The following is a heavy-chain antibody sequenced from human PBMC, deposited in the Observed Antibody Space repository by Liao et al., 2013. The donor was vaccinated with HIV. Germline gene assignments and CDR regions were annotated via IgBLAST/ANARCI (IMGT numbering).Heavy chain of an antibody. CDR2: IYTSGST. Sequence: QVQLQESGPGLVKPSQTLSLTCTVSGGSISSGSYYWSWIRQPAGKGLEWIGRIYTSGSTNYNPSLKSRVSISVDTSKNQFSLKLSSVTAADTAVYYCARALSRDAFDIWGRRTMVTVSS. CDR1: GGSISSGSYY. V-gene: IGHV4-61*02. J-gene: IGHJ3*02. CDR3: ARALSRDAFDI.